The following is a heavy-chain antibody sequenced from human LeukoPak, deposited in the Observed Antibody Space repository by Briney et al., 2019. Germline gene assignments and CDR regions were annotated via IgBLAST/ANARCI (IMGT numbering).Heavy chain of an antibody. CDR1: GYTLTRYA. D-gene: IGHD2-2*01. CDR2: ISAYNRNT. Sequence: ASVKVSCKASGYTLTRYAFSWVRQAPGQGLEWLGWISAYNRNTIYAQKFQGRVTLTTDTPTSTAHMELGNLGSDDTAVYYCAREITYCSSTSCRATHYYYGMDVWGQGTTVTVSS. J-gene: IGHJ6*02. V-gene: IGHV1-18*01. CDR3: AREITYCSSTSCRATHYYYGMDV.